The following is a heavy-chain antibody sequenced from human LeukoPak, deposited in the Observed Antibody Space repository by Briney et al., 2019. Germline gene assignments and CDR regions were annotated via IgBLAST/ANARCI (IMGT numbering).Heavy chain of an antibody. D-gene: IGHD4-23*01. Sequence: SVKVSCXASGGTFSSYAISWVRQAPGQGLEWMGRIIPIFGTANYAQKFQGRVTITTDESTSTAYMELSSLRSEDTAVYYCARAKMVVTDAFDIWGQGTMVTVSS. J-gene: IGHJ3*02. V-gene: IGHV1-69*05. CDR2: IIPIFGTA. CDR3: ARAKMVVTDAFDI. CDR1: GGTFSSYA.